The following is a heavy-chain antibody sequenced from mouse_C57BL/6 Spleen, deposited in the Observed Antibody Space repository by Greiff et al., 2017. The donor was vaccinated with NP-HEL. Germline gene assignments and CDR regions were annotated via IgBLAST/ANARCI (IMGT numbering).Heavy chain of an antibody. CDR2: IYPGDGDT. V-gene: IGHV1-82*01. CDR3: ARDYYDYEGNYFDY. Sequence: VQLQQSGPELVKPGASVKISCKASGYAFSSSWMNWVKQRPGKGLEWIGRIYPGDGDTNYNGKFKGKATLTADKSSSTAYMQLSSLTSEDSAVYFCARDYYDYEGNYFDYWGQGTTLTVSS. CDR1: GYAFSSSW. J-gene: IGHJ2*01. D-gene: IGHD2-4*01.